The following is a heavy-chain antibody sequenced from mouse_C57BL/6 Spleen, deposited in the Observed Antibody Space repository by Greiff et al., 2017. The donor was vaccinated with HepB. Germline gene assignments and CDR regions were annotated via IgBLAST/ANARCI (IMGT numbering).Heavy chain of an antibody. J-gene: IGHJ1*03. CDR2: INPGSGGT. CDR3: ARSYDYDGDWYFDV. Sequence: QVQLKESGAELVRPGTSVKVSCKASGYAFTNYLIEWVKQRPGQGLEWIGVINPGSGGTNYNEKFKGKATLTADKSSSTAYMQLSSLTSEDSAVYFCARSYDYDGDWYFDVWGTGTTVTVSS. CDR1: GYAFTNYL. D-gene: IGHD2-4*01. V-gene: IGHV1-54*01.